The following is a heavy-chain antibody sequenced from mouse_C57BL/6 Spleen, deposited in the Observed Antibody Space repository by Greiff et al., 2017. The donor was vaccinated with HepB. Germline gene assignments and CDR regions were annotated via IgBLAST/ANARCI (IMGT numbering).Heavy chain of an antibody. CDR3: TRDWGWEEGPYAMDY. J-gene: IGHJ4*01. V-gene: IGHV5-9-1*02. Sequence: EVQLVESGEGLVKPGGSLKLSCAASGFTFSSYAMSWVRQTPEKRLEWVAYISSGGDYIYYADTVKGRFTISRDNARNTLYLQMSSLKSEDTAMYYCTRDWGWEEGPYAMDYWGQGTSVTVSS. CDR1: GFTFSSYA. CDR2: ISSGGDYI. D-gene: IGHD1-1*02.